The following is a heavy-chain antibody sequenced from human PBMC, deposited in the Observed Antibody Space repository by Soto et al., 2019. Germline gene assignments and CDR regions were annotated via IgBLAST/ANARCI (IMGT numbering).Heavy chain of an antibody. CDR2: IKQDGSEK. CDR1: GFTFSSYW. D-gene: IGHD5-12*01. CDR3: ARDTVDIVATITGWFDP. V-gene: IGHV3-7*01. Sequence: SLRLSCAASGFTFSSYWMSWVRQAPGKGLEWVANIKQDGSEKYYVDSVKGRFTISRDNAKNSLYLQMNSLRAEDTAVYYCARDTVDIVATITGWFDPWGQGTLVTVSS. J-gene: IGHJ5*02.